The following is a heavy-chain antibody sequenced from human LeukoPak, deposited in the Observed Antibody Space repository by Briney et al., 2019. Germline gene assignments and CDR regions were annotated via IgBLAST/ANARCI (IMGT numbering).Heavy chain of an antibody. J-gene: IGHJ5*02. CDR2: INTNTGNP. CDR1: GYTFTTYP. CDR3: ARDPYTSSSWYRGRANNWFDP. D-gene: IGHD6-13*01. V-gene: IGHV7-4-1*02. Sequence: ASVKVSCKASGYTFTTYPMNWVRQSPGQGLEWMGWINTNTGNPTYAQGFTGRFVFSLDISVSTDYLQISSLKGEDTAVYYCARDPYTSSSWYRGRANNWFDPWGQGSLVTVSS.